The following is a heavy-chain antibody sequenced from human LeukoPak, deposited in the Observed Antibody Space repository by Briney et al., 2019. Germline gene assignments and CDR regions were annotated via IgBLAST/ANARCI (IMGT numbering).Heavy chain of an antibody. Sequence: GGSLRLSCAASAFIFSGYWMNWVRQAPGKGLELVANIKQDGSEKQYVDSVRGRFTISRDNAKNSLYLQMNSLRVEDTAVYYCARDGFVGAADYWGQGTLVTVSS. CDR3: ARDGFVGAADY. CDR1: AFIFSGYW. V-gene: IGHV3-7*01. CDR2: IKQDGSEK. J-gene: IGHJ4*02. D-gene: IGHD6-25*01.